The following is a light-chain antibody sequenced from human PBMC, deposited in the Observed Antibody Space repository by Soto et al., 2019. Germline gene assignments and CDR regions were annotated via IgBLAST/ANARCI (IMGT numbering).Light chain of an antibody. V-gene: IGKV1-9*01. CDR2: AAS. Sequence: IQLTQSPSSLSASVGDRVTITCRASQCLSRYLACYQQKRVKAPKLLSYAASTLQSVFPSRFSGSGSETDFTLTISSLQDDYFATYYWQQDNSYPLTFGRGTKVDIK. CDR3: QQDNSYPLT. CDR1: QCLSRY. J-gene: IGKJ4*01.